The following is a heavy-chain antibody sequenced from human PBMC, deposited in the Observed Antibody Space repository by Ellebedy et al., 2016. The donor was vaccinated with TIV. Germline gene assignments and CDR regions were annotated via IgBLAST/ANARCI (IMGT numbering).Heavy chain of an antibody. V-gene: IGHV3-13*01. D-gene: IGHD3-3*02. Sequence: GESLKISCAASGFTFSSYDMHWVRQATGKGLEWVSAIGTAGDTYYPGSVKGRFTISRENAKNSLYLQMNSLRAGDTAVYYCARVLGVQLRDYNYYGLDVWGQGTTVTVSS. CDR2: IGTAGDT. J-gene: IGHJ6*02. CDR3: ARVLGVQLRDYNYYGLDV. CDR1: GFTFSSYD.